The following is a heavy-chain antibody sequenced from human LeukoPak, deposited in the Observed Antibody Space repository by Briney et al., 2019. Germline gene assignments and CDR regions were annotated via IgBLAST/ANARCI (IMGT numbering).Heavy chain of an antibody. CDR1: DGSFSGYY. J-gene: IGHJ5*02. D-gene: IGHD4-23*01. Sequence: SETLSLTCAVYDGSFSGYYWSWIRQPPGKGLEWIGEINHSGSTNYNPSLKSRVTISVDTSKNQFSLKLSSVTAADTAAYYCARDPGYGGKGGWFDPWGQGTLVTVSS. V-gene: IGHV4-34*01. CDR3: ARDPGYGGKGGWFDP. CDR2: INHSGST.